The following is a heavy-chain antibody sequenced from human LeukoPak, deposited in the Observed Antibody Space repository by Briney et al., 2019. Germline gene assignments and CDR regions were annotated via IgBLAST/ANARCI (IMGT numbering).Heavy chain of an antibody. D-gene: IGHD2-15*01. CDR2: ISYDGSNK. J-gene: IGHJ3*02. Sequence: PGRSLRLSCAASGFTFSSYGIHWVRQAPGKGLEWVAVISYDGSNKYYADSVKGRFTISRDSSKNTLYLQMNSLKVEDTAVYYCARRAVVVAARDAFDIWGQGTMVTVSS. CDR1: GFTFSSYG. CDR3: ARRAVVVAARDAFDI. V-gene: IGHV3-30*03.